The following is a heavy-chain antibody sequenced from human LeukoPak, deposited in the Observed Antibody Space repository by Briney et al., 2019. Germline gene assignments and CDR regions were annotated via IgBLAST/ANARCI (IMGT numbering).Heavy chain of an antibody. CDR1: AGSISGYY. J-gene: IGHJ4*02. Sequence: SETLSLTCTVSAGSISGYYWNWIRQAPGEGLEWIGYIYSSGSTNYNPSLKSRVTISLDTSKNQVSLRLTSVTAADTAVYFCARGFDSKSTYFDYWGQGTLVAVSS. CDR2: IYSSGST. V-gene: IGHV4-59*01. D-gene: IGHD5-12*01. CDR3: ARGFDSKSTYFDY.